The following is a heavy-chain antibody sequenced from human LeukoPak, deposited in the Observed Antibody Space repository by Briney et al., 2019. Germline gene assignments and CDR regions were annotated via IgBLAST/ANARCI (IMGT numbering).Heavy chain of an antibody. V-gene: IGHV3-30*02. CDR2: IRYDGSQK. D-gene: IGHD2/OR15-2a*01. CDR3: ARDFLSLPHKYFDS. J-gene: IGHJ4*02. CDR1: GFSFSNYG. Sequence: GGSLRLSCAASGFSFSNYGMHWVRQAPGKGLEWVAYIRYDGSQKYYGDSVKGRFTISRDNSKNTVYLQMNSLRDEDTAVYYCARDFLSLPHKYFDSWGQGTLVTVSS.